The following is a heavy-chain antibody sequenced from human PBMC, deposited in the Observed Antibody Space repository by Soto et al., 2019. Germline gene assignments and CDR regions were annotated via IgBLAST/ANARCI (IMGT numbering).Heavy chain of an antibody. CDR2: ISWNSGSI. Sequence: GGSLRLSCVASGFTFDDYAMHWVRQAPGKGLEWVSGISWNSGSIGYADSVKGRFTISRDNAKNSLYLQMNSLRAEDTALYYCAKGVSFYGDYYDSSGEGIFDYWGQGTLVTVSS. D-gene: IGHD3-22*01. J-gene: IGHJ4*02. V-gene: IGHV3-9*01. CDR1: GFTFDDYA. CDR3: AKGVSFYGDYYDSSGEGIFDY.